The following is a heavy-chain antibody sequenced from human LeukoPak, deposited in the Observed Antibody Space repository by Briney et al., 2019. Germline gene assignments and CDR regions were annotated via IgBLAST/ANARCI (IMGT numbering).Heavy chain of an antibody. D-gene: IGHD2-15*01. CDR2: XXXXXST. CDR3: ASRYCSGGSCYLVHYYYGMDV. J-gene: IGHJ6*02. V-gene: IGHV3-53*01. Sequence: GGSLRLSCAASGFTVSSNYMSWVGRPPGKGRXXXXXXXXXXSTYYADSVKGRFTISRDNSKNTLYLQMNSLRAEDTAVYYCASRYCSGGSCYLVHYYYGMDVWGQGTTVTVSS. CDR1: GFTVSSNY.